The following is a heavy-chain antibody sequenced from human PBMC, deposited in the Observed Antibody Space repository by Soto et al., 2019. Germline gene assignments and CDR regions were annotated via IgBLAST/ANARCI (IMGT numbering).Heavy chain of an antibody. V-gene: IGHV3-30*18. CDR3: AKDDQLRYFDWFPSMGAFDI. CDR1: GFTFSSYG. D-gene: IGHD3-9*01. J-gene: IGHJ3*02. Sequence: GESLKISCAASGFTFSSYGMHWVRQAPGKGLEWVAVISYDGSNKYYADSVKGRFTISRDNSKNTLYLQMNSLRAEDTAVYYCAKDDQLRYFDWFPSMGAFDIWGQGTMVTVSS. CDR2: ISYDGSNK.